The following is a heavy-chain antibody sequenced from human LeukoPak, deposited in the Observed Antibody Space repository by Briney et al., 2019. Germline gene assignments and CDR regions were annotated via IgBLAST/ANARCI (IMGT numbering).Heavy chain of an antibody. V-gene: IGHV3-30*19. CDR2: IWYDGSNK. J-gene: IGHJ4*02. CDR3: ARGAHYGGNSPDY. Sequence: PGRSLRLSYAASGFAFNTYAMHWVRQAPDKGLQWVAVIWYDGSNKYYADSVKGRFTISRDNSKSTVFLQMNSLRIEDTGVYYCARGAHYGGNSPDYWGQGTLVTVSS. CDR1: GFAFNTYA. D-gene: IGHD4-23*01.